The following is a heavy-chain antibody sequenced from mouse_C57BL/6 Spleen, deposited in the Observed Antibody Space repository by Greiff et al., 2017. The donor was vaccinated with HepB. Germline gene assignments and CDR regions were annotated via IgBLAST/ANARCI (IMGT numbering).Heavy chain of an antibody. V-gene: IGHV1-80*01. CDR1: GYAFSSYW. J-gene: IGHJ2*01. D-gene: IGHD4-1*01. CDR2: IYPGDGDT. CDR3: ARRGLGQGYFDY. Sequence: QVQLQQSGAELVKPGASVKISCKASGYAFSSYWMNWVKQRPGKGLEWIGQIYPGDGDTNYNGKFKGKATLTADKSSSTAYMQLSSLTSEDSAVYFCARRGLGQGYFDYWGKGTTLTVSS.